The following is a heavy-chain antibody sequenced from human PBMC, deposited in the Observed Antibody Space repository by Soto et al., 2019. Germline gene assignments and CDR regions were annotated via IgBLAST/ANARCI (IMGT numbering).Heavy chain of an antibody. D-gene: IGHD3-22*01. CDR3: ARGRYDSSGYDFDY. J-gene: IGHJ4*02. V-gene: IGHV1-69*06. Sequence: GASVKVSCKASGGTFSSSAISWVRQAPGQGLEWMGGIIPMFGTANYAQKFQGRVTIIADISTTTAYMELSSLRSEDTAVYYCARGRYDSSGYDFDYWGQGTLVTVSS. CDR2: IIPMFGTA. CDR1: GGTFSSSA.